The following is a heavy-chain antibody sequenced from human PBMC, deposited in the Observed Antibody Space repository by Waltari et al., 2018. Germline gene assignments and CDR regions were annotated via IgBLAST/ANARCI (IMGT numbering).Heavy chain of an antibody. CDR2: IDPEDGET. CDR1: GYSFSDYY. D-gene: IGHD1-20*01. J-gene: IGHJ3*02. Sequence: EVQLLQSGAELVKPGPTVKISCKVSGYSFSDYYIHWVQQAPGKGLQWMGHIDPEDGETIYADNFRDTITLTADTSTNTAYLELNNVSSQDTAVFYCATALGDNISASRAFEIWGQGTMITVAS. V-gene: IGHV1-69-2*01. CDR3: ATALGDNISASRAFEI.